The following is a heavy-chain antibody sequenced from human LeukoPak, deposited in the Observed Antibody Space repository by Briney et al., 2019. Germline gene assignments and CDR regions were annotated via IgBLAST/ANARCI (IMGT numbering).Heavy chain of an antibody. CDR2: IIPISGTA. CDR1: GGTFSSYA. CDR3: ARERPPGDSSNWFLEGYFDI. V-gene: IGHV1-69*05. D-gene: IGHD6-13*01. J-gene: IGHJ4*02. Sequence: ASVKVSCKASGGTFSSYAISWVRQAPGQGLEWMGGIIPISGTANYAQKFQGRVTITTDESTSTAYMELSTLRSDDTAVYHCARERPPGDSSNWFLEGYFDIWGQGTLVTVSS.